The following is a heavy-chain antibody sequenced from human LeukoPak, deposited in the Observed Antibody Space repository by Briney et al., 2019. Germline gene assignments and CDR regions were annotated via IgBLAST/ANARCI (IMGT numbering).Heavy chain of an antibody. CDR1: GFSFSNAW. CDR3: AKDYVSGTTDY. Sequence: GGSLRLSCAASGFSFSNAWMNWIRQAPGKGPEWVGRIKSKTDDGPTEYAASVKGRFTISKDDSKNTLYLQMKSLRAEDTAIYYCAKDYVSGTTDYWGQGTLVTVSS. J-gene: IGHJ4*02. D-gene: IGHD1-14*01. CDR2: IKSKTDDGPT. V-gene: IGHV3-15*07.